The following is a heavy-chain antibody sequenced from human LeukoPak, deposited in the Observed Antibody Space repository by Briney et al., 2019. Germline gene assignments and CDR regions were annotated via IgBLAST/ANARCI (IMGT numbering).Heavy chain of an antibody. CDR1: GFTFDDYA. CDR2: ISWNSGSI. V-gene: IGHV3-9*03. Sequence: PGGSLRLSCAASGFTFDDYAMHWVRHAPGKGLEWVSGISWNSGSIGYADSVKGRFTISRDNAKNSLYLQMNSLRAEDMALYYCAKATFGVVISGAFDIWGQGTMVTVSS. CDR3: AKATFGVVISGAFDI. J-gene: IGHJ3*02. D-gene: IGHD3-3*01.